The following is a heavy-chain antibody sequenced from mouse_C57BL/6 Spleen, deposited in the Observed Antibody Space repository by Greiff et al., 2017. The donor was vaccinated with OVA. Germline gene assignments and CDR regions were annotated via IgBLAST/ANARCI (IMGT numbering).Heavy chain of an antibody. CDR3: ARGQLRSYAMDY. J-gene: IGHJ4*01. CDR1: GYTFTSYN. CDR2: IYPGNGDT. V-gene: IGHV1-12*01. Sequence: QVQLKESGAELVRPGASVKMSCKASGYTFTSYNMHWVKQTPRQGLEWIGAIYPGNGDTSYNQKFKGKATLTVDKSSSTAYMQLSSLTSEDSAVYFCARGQLRSYAMDYWGQGTSVTVSS. D-gene: IGHD3-2*02.